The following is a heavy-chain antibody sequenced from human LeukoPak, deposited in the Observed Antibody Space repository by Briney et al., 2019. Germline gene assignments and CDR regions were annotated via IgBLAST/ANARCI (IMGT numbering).Heavy chain of an antibody. Sequence: PGGSLRLSCAASGFTFSSYWMHWVRQAPGKGLVWVSRINSDGSSTSYADPVKGRFTISRDNAKSTLYLQMNSLRAEDTAVYYCASGDYYYGMDVWGKGTTVTVSS. V-gene: IGHV3-74*01. J-gene: IGHJ6*04. CDR1: GFTFSSYW. CDR2: INSDGSST. D-gene: IGHD3-16*01. CDR3: ASGDYYYGMDV.